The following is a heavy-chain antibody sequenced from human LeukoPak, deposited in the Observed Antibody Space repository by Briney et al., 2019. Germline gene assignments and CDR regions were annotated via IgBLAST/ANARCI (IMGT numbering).Heavy chain of an antibody. D-gene: IGHD2-2*01. V-gene: IGHV4-59*08. CDR2: IYYSGST. CDR3: ARLYCSSTSCYQYYFDY. CDR1: GGSISSYY. J-gene: IGHJ4*02. Sequence: ESSETLSLTCTVSGGSISSYYWSWIRQPPGKGLEWIGYIYYSGSTNYNPSLKSRVTISVDTSKNQFSLKLSSVTAADTAVYYCARLYCSSTSCYQYYFDYWGQGTLVTVSS.